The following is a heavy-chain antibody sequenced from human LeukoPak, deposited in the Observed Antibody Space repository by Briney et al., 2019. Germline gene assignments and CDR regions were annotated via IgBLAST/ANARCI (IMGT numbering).Heavy chain of an antibody. D-gene: IGHD1-1*01. J-gene: IGHJ5*02. CDR1: GGSISSYY. V-gene: IGHV4-59*12. CDR3: ARRGRGRPWFDP. CDR2: IYYSGST. Sequence: SETLSLTCTVSGGSISSYYWSWIRQPPGKGLEWIGYIYYSGSTNYNPSLKSRVTVSVDTPKNQFSLKLSSVTAADTAVYYCARRGRGRPWFDPWGQGTLVTVSS.